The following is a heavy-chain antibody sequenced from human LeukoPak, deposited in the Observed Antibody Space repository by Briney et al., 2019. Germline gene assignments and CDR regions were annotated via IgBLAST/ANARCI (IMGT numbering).Heavy chain of an antibody. CDR2: IYSGGST. V-gene: IGHV3-66*01. Sequence: GGSLRLSCAASGFTVSRNYMSWVRQAPGKGLEWVSVIYSGGSTYYSDSVKGRCTISRDNSKNTLYLQMNSLRAEDTAVYYCAREKRIPTPGAFDIWGQGTMVTVSS. CDR1: GFTVSRNY. CDR3: AREKRIPTPGAFDI. J-gene: IGHJ3*02.